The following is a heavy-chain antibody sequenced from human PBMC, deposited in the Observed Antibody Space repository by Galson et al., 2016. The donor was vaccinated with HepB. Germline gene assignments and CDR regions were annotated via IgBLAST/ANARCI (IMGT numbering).Heavy chain of an antibody. Sequence: SLRLSCAASGFTFSSYGMSWVRQAPGKGLEWVSSISGSGGSTYYADSVKGRFTISRDNSKNTLYLQMNSLRAEDTAVYYCAKRGSRAGDTWITMIRGDQIYCFDYWGQGALVTVSS. V-gene: IGHV3-23*01. J-gene: IGHJ4*02. CDR3: AKRGSRAGDTWITMIRGDQIYCFDY. CDR1: GFTFSSYG. D-gene: IGHD3-10*01. CDR2: ISGSGGST.